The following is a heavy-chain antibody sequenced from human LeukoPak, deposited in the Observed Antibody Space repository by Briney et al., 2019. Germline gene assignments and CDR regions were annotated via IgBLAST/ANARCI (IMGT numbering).Heavy chain of an antibody. CDR2: FDPEDGET. J-gene: IGHJ6*03. CDR1: GYTLTELS. D-gene: IGHD3-10*01. CDR3: ATAYLYGSGSYAQTYYYYYMDV. V-gene: IGHV1-24*01. Sequence: ASVKVSCKVSGYTLTELSMHWVRQAPGKGLEWMGGFDPEDGETIYAQKFQGRVTMTEDTSTDTAYMELSSLRSEDTAVYYCATAYLYGSGSYAQTYYYYYMDVWGKGTTVTVSS.